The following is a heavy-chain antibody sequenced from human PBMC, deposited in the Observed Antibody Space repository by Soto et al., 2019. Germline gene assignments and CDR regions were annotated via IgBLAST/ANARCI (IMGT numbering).Heavy chain of an antibody. Sequence: EVQLLESGGGLVQPGGSLRLSCAASGFTFSSFAMNWVRQAPGKGLEWVSVISGSGIATYYADSVKGRFTISRDDSKNTLYLQMNSLRADEKAVYYCVKDSSTWLAYDYWGQGTLVTVSS. CDR2: ISGSGIAT. D-gene: IGHD6-19*01. CDR3: VKDSSTWLAYDY. CDR1: GFTFSSFA. J-gene: IGHJ4*02. V-gene: IGHV3-23*01.